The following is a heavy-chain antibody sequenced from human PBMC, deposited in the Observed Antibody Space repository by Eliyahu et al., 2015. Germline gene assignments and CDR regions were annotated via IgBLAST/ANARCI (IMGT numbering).Heavy chain of an antibody. CDR3: ARDVGESRSNWPDAFDI. J-gene: IGHJ3*02. CDR1: GGSISSYY. Sequence: QVQLQESGPGLVKPSETLSLTCTVSGGSISSYYCSWIRQPPGKGLEWIGYIHNSGSTNYSPPLKSRVTMSVDTSKNQFSLKLSSVTAVDTAVYYCARDVGESRSNWPDAFDIWGQGTMVTVSS. CDR2: IHNSGST. D-gene: IGHD6-13*01. V-gene: IGHV4-59*01.